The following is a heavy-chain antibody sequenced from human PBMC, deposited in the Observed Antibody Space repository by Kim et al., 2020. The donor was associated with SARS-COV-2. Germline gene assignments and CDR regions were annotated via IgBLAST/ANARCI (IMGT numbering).Heavy chain of an antibody. Sequence: GGSLRLSCSASGFRFGAYSMSWVRQAPGKGLEWVASIESSSSYIYHADSVEGRFTVSRDNAKNSLFLQMNSLRAEDTAVYYCAKGGTIFRVANYFDYWG. J-gene: IGHJ4*01. V-gene: IGHV3-21*06. D-gene: IGHD3-3*01. CDR1: GFRFGAYS. CDR2: IESSSSYI. CDR3: AKGGTIFRVANYFDY.